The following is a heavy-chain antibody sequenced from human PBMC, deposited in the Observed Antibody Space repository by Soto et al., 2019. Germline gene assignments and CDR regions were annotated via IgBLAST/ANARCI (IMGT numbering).Heavy chain of an antibody. Sequence: GASVKVSCKASGYTFTSYAMHWVRQAPGQRLEWMGWINAGNGNTKYSQKFQGRVTITRDTSASTAYMELSSLRSEDTAVYYCARDLVGVGWFDPWGQGTLVTVSS. D-gene: IGHD2-15*01. CDR3: ARDLVGVGWFDP. CDR2: INAGNGNT. CDR1: GYTFTSYA. J-gene: IGHJ5*02. V-gene: IGHV1-3*01.